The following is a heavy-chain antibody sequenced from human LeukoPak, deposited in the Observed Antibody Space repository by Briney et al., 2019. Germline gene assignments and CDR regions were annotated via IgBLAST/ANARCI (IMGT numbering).Heavy chain of an antibody. CDR3: ARAGWEPYYFDY. J-gene: IGHJ4*02. D-gene: IGHD1-26*01. V-gene: IGHV4-59*01. CDR2: IYYSGST. CDR1: GGSISSYY. Sequence: SETLSLTCTVSGGSISSYYWSWIRQPPGKGLEWIGYIYYSGSTSYNPSLKSRVTISVDTSKNQFSLKLSSVTAADTAVYYCARAGWEPYYFDYWGQGTLVTVSS.